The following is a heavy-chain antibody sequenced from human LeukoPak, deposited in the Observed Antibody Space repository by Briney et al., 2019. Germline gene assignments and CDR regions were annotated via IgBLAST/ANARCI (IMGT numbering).Heavy chain of an antibody. J-gene: IGHJ4*02. CDR2: INHSGST. Sequence: PSETLSLTCAAYGGSFSGYYWSWIRQPPGKGLEWIGEINHSGSTNYNPSLKRRVIISVDMYKNQISLMLSSVTAADMAVYYCARGGGIPCSSWFLDYWGQRLRVTVSS. V-gene: IGHV4-34*01. D-gene: IGHD6-6*01. CDR1: GGSFSGYY. CDR3: ARGGGIPCSSWFLDY.